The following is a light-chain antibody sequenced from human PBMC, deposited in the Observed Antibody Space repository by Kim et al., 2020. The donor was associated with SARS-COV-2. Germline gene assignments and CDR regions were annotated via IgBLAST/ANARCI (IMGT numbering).Light chain of an antibody. Sequence: DIQMTQSPSSLSASIGDRVSISCRSSQTISRSLNWYQQKPGKAPKLLIYSTSILESGVPSSFSGSGSGTDFTLTISGLQPEDFVTYYCQQTYSSPWTFGQGTKVEI. V-gene: IGKV1-39*01. CDR1: QTISRS. CDR2: STS. CDR3: QQTYSSPWT. J-gene: IGKJ1*01.